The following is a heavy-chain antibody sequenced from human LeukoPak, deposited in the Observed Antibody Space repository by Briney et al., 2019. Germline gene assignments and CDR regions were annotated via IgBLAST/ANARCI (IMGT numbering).Heavy chain of an antibody. V-gene: IGHV1-69*05. CDR3: ARAAVAGTELFDY. Sequence: SVKVSCKASGGTFSSYAISWVRQAPGQGLEWMGRIIPIFGTANYAQKFQGRVTITTDESTSTAYMELSSLRSEDTAVYYCARAAVAGTELFDYWGQGTLVTVSS. CDR1: GGTFSSYA. CDR2: IIPIFGTA. J-gene: IGHJ4*02. D-gene: IGHD6-19*01.